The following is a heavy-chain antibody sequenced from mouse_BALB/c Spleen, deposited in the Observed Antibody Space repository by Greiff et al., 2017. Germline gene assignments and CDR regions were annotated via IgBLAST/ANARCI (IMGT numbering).Heavy chain of an antibody. CDR1: GYSFTGYY. V-gene: IGHV1-26*01. CDR2: INPYNGAT. CDR3: ARLDGYYSYYAMDY. Sequence: EVQLQQSGPELVKPGASVKISCKASGYSFTGYYMHWVKQSHVKSLEWIGRINPYNGATSYNQNFKDKASLTVDKSSSTAYMELHSLTSEDSAVYYCARLDGYYSYYAMDYWGQGTSVTVSS. J-gene: IGHJ4*01. D-gene: IGHD2-3*01.